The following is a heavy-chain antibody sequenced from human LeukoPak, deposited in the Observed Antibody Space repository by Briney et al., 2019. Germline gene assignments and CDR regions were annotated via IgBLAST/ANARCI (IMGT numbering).Heavy chain of an antibody. CDR3: ARERRRFGELSFDY. CDR1: GFTFSSYW. D-gene: IGHD3-10*01. CDR2: IKQDGSEK. Sequence: PGGSLRLSCAASGFTFSSYWMSWVRQAPGKGLEWVANIKQDGSEKYYVDSVKGRFTISRDNAKNSLYLQMNSLRAEDTAVYYCARERRRFGELSFDYWGQGTLVTVSS. V-gene: IGHV3-7*01. J-gene: IGHJ4*02.